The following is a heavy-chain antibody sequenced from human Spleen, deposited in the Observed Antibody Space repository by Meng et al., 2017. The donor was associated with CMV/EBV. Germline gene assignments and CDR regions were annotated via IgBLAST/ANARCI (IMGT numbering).Heavy chain of an antibody. D-gene: IGHD2-8*01. CDR3: ARGGDIVLMVYATFNWFDP. Sequence: QGQPEQSGAKVKKPGASVKGSCKASAYTFTSYSMQWVRQAPGQGLEWMGIINPSGGSTSYAQKFQGRVTMTRDTSTTTVYMELSSLRSEDTAVYYCARGGDIVLMVYATFNWFDPWGQGTLVTVSS. V-gene: IGHV1-46*01. J-gene: IGHJ5*02. CDR1: AYTFTSYS. CDR2: INPSGGST.